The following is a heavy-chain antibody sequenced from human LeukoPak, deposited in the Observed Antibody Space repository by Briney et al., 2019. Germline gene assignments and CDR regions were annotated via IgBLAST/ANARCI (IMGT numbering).Heavy chain of an antibody. CDR1: GYTFSNYD. Sequence: ASVKVSCKASGYTFSNYDITWVRQATGQGLEWMGWMNPNSGNTGYAQKFQGRVTMTRNTSISTAYMELSSLRSEDTAVYYCARGDCSSTSCYYYYGMDVWGQGTTVTVSS. CDR2: MNPNSGNT. V-gene: IGHV1-8*01. J-gene: IGHJ6*02. D-gene: IGHD2-2*01. CDR3: ARGDCSSTSCYYYYGMDV.